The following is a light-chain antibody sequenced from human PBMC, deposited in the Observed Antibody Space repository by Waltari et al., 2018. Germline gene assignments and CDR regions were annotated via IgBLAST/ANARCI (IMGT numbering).Light chain of an antibody. CDR1: GSNIGAGYD. CDR3: QSYDSSLTGSWV. Sequence: QSVLTQPPSVSGAPGQRVTISCTGSGSNIGAGYDVHWYQKLPGTAPKLLIYGNTNRPSGVPDRFSGSKSGTSGSLAITGLQAEDEAYYYCQSYDSSLTGSWVFGGGTKLTVL. V-gene: IGLV1-40*01. CDR2: GNT. J-gene: IGLJ3*02.